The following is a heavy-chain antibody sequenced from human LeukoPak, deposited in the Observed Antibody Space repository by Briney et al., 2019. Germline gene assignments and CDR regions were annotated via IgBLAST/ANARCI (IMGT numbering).Heavy chain of an antibody. V-gene: IGHV1-2*02. Sequence: ASVKVSCKASGYTFTGYYMHWVRQAPGQGLEWMGWINPNSGGTNYAQKFQGRVTMTRDTSISTAYMELSRLRSDDTAVYYCARDLSRPGTLYALYGMDVWGQGTTVTVSS. CDR2: INPNSGGT. CDR1: GYTFTGYY. J-gene: IGHJ6*02. CDR3: ARDLSRPGTLYALYGMDV. D-gene: IGHD1-14*01.